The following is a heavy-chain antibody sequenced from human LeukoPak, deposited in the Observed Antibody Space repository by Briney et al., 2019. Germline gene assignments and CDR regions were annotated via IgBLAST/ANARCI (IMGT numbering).Heavy chain of an antibody. CDR2: INHSGST. Sequence: SETLSLTCAVYGRSFSGYYWSWIRQPPGKGLEWIGEINHSGSTNYNPSLKSRVTISVDTSKNQFSLKLSSVTAADTAVYYCARRLRTRYYYDSSGYHDAFDIWGQGTMVTVSS. J-gene: IGHJ3*02. V-gene: IGHV4-34*01. CDR3: ARRLRTRYYYDSSGYHDAFDI. D-gene: IGHD3-22*01. CDR1: GRSFSGYY.